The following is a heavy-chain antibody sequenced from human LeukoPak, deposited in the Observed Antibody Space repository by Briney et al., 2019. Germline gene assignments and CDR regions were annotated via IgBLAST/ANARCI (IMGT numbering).Heavy chain of an antibody. CDR1: GYSFTSYW. V-gene: IGHV5-51*01. D-gene: IGHD3-10*01. J-gene: IGHJ4*02. CDR3: ARIEYGYGSGSYYFDY. Sequence: GESLKISCKGSGYSFTSYWIGWVRQMPGKGLEWMGIIYPGDSDTRYSPSFQGQVTISADKSISTAYLQWSSLKASDTAMYYCARIEYGYGSGSYYFDYWGQGTLVTVSS. CDR2: IYPGDSDT.